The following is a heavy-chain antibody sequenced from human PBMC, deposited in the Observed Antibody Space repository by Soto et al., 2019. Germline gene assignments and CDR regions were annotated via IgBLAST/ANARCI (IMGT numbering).Heavy chain of an antibody. D-gene: IGHD2-2*02. J-gene: IGHJ4*02. V-gene: IGHV1-69*13. CDR3: ARGSCSSTSCYKEYYFDL. CDR1: GGTFSGYA. Sequence: GASVKVSCKASGGTFSGYAISWVRQAPGQGLEWMGEIIPMFSTSNYAQKFQGRVTITADESTSTAYMELSSLRSEDTAVYYCARGSCSSTSCYKEYYFDLWGQGTLVTVSS. CDR2: IIPMFSTS.